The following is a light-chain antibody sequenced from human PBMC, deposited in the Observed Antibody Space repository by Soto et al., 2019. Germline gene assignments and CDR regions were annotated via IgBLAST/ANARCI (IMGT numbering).Light chain of an antibody. CDR2: AAS. V-gene: IGKV1-8*01. CDR3: QQYYTYPQP. J-gene: IGKJ2*01. Sequence: AIRMTQSPSSFSASTGDRVTITCRASQGISSYLAWYQQKPGKAPKLLVYAASTLQYGVPSRFSGSGSGTDFTLTISCLQSEDFAPYFCQQYYTYPQPFGQGTKLEIK. CDR1: QGISSY.